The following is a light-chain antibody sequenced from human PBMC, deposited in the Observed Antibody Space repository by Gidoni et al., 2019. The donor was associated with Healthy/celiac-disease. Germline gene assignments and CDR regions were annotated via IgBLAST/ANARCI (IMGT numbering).Light chain of an antibody. V-gene: IGLV3-19*01. Sequence: SSELTQDPAVSVALGPTVRITCQGDSLRSYYASWYQQKPGQAPVLVIYGKNNRPSGIPDRFSGSSSGDTASLTITGAQAEDEADYYCNSRDSSGNRLVFGGGTKLTVL. J-gene: IGLJ3*02. CDR3: NSRDSSGNRLV. CDR1: SLRSYY. CDR2: GKN.